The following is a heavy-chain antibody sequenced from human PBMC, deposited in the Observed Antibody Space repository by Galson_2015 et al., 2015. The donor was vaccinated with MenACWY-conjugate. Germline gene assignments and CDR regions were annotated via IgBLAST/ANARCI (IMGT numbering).Heavy chain of an antibody. V-gene: IGHV3-74*03. CDR1: GFIFNNYW. Sequence: SLRLSCAASGFIFNNYWMYWVRQAPGKGLVWVSQIHPGGSLTTYADSVKGRFTMSRDNAKNTLYLQMNSLRAEDTAVYYCARDRHCSGTDCWGQGTLVTVSS. CDR3: ARDRHCSGTDC. CDR2: IHPGGSLT. J-gene: IGHJ4*02. D-gene: IGHD2-2*01.